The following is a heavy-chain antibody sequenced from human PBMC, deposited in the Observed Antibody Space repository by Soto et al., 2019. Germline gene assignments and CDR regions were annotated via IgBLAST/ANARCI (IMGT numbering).Heavy chain of an antibody. V-gene: IGHV2-26*01. Sequence: QVTLKESGPVLVKPTETLTLTCTVSGFSLSNARMGVSWIRQPPGKALEWLAHIFSNDERSYSTSLKSRLTSSKDTSTSQVVITMTNMDPVDTASYYCARIYYDSSGGYFDYWGQGTLVTVSS. CDR3: ARIYYDSSGGYFDY. CDR1: GFSLSNARMG. J-gene: IGHJ4*02. D-gene: IGHD3-22*01. CDR2: IFSNDER.